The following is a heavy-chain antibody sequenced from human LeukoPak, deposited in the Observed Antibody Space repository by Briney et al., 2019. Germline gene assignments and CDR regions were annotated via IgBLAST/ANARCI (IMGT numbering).Heavy chain of an antibody. V-gene: IGHV4-39*01. Sequence: SETLSLTCTVSGGSISSYYWGWIRQPPGKGLEWIGSIYYSGSTYYNPSLKSRVTISVDTSKNQFSLKLSSVTAADTAVYYCARASYGSGSYLRLAFDSWGQGTLVTVSS. D-gene: IGHD3-10*01. CDR3: ARASYGSGSYLRLAFDS. CDR1: GGSISSYY. CDR2: IYYSGST. J-gene: IGHJ4*02.